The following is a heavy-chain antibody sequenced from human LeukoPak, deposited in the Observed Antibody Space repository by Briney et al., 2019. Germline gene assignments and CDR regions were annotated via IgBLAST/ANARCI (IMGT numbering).Heavy chain of an antibody. Sequence: ASVKVSCKASGYTFTGYYMHWVRQAPGQGLEWMGWINPNSGGRNYAQKFQGRVTMTRDTSISTAYMELSRLRSDDTAVYYCARVGRVCSSTSCYSPSYYYYMDVWGKGTTVTVSS. J-gene: IGHJ6*03. CDR1: GYTFTGYY. CDR2: INPNSGGR. V-gene: IGHV1-2*02. D-gene: IGHD2-2*01. CDR3: ARVGRVCSSTSCYSPSYYYYMDV.